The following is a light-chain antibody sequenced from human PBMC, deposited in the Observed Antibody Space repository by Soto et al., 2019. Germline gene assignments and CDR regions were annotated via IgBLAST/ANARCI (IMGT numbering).Light chain of an antibody. Sequence: EIVMTQSPDTLSVSPGERATLSCRASQSVSSNLAWYQQIPGQAPRLLIYGASTRATGFPARFSGSGSATEFTLTISNLQSEDFAVYYCQQYNNWPRTFGQGTKV. J-gene: IGKJ1*01. CDR3: QQYNNWPRT. CDR2: GAS. V-gene: IGKV3-15*01. CDR1: QSVSSN.